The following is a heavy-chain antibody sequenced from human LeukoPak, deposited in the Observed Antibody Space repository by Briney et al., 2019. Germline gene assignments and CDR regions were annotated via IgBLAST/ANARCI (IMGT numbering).Heavy chain of an antibody. CDR3: ARSYSISWYSEGWYFDL. Sequence: GGSLRLSCAASGFTFSNYWMSWVRQAPGKGLEWVPNIKQDGSEKYYVDSVKGRFTISRDNAKNSLYLQMNSLRAEDTAVYYCARSYSISWYSEGWYFDLWGRGTLVTVSS. D-gene: IGHD6-13*01. V-gene: IGHV3-7*01. J-gene: IGHJ2*01. CDR1: GFTFSNYW. CDR2: IKQDGSEK.